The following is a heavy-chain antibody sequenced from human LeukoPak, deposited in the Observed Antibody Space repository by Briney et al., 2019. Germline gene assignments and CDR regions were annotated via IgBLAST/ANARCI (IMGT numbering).Heavy chain of an antibody. J-gene: IGHJ4*02. Sequence: GGSLRLSCAASGFTFTSYTMHWVRQAPGKGLEWVAATSYDGGNKYYADSVKGRFTISRDNSQNTLYLQMNSLRAEDTAVYFCARKSLWFKYYDYWGQGMLVTVSS. CDR2: TSYDGGNK. D-gene: IGHD3-10*01. CDR1: GFTFTSYT. V-gene: IGHV3-30*04. CDR3: ARKSLWFKYYDY.